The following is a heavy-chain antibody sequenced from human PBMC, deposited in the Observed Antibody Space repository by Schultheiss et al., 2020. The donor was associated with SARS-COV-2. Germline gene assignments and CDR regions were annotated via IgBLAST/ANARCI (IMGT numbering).Heavy chain of an antibody. CDR3: AKDSRRVATTPLDY. Sequence: GGSLRLSCAASGFTFSSYAMSWVRQAPGKGLEWVSAISGSGGSTYYTDSVKGRFTISRDNSKNTLYLQMNSLRAEDTAVYYCAKDSRRVATTPLDYWGQGTLVTVSS. CDR1: GFTFSSYA. J-gene: IGHJ4*02. CDR2: ISGSGGST. V-gene: IGHV3-23*01. D-gene: IGHD5-12*01.